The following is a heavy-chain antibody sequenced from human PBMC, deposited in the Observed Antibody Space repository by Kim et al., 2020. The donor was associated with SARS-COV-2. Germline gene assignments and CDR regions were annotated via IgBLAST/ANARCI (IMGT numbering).Heavy chain of an antibody. D-gene: IGHD2-15*01. CDR3: ARGLVGAAGTYFDY. V-gene: IGHV4-31*03. CDR2: IYYSGST. J-gene: IGHJ4*02. Sequence: SETLSLTCTVSGGSISSGGYYWSWIRQHPGKGLEWIGYIYYSGSTYYNPSLKSRVTISVDTSKNQFSLKLSSVTAADTAVYYCARGLVGAAGTYFDYWGQGTLVTVSS. CDR1: GGSISSGGYY.